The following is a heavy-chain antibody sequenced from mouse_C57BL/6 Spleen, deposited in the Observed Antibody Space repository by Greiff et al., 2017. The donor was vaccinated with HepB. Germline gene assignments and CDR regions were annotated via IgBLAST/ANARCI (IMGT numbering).Heavy chain of an antibody. V-gene: IGHV10-1*01. J-gene: IGHJ3*01. CDR3: VRHGDSSGYFAWFAY. CDR1: GFSFNTYA. Sequence: EVQVVESGGGLVQPKGSLKLSCAASGFSFNTYAMNWVRQAPGKGLEWVARIRSKSNNYATYYADSVKDRFTISRDDSESMLYLQMNNLKTEDTAMYYCVRHGDSSGYFAWFAYWGQGTLVTVSA. D-gene: IGHD3-2*02. CDR2: IRSKSNNYAT.